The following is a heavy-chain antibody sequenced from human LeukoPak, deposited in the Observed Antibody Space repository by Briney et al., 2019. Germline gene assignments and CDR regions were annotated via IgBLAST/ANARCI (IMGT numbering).Heavy chain of an antibody. D-gene: IGHD2-21*01. CDR1: VGSISSGEYY. CDR3: ASLWSCFDY. J-gene: IGHJ4*02. CDR2: IYYSGST. V-gene: IGHV4-30-4*08. Sequence: PSQTLSLTRTVSVGSISSGEYYSSWTRHPPGKGLEWIGYIYYSGSTYYNPSLKSRVTISVDTSKNQCSLKLSSVAAADTAVYYGASLWSCFDYWGQGTLVTVSS.